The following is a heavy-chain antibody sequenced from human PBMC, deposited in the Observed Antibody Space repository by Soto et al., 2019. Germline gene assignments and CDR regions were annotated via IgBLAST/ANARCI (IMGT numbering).Heavy chain of an antibody. D-gene: IGHD1-26*01. CDR2: ISYDGSNK. CDR3: ARESSGSYSLTWFDP. CDR1: GFTFSSYG. J-gene: IGHJ5*02. Sequence: QVQLVESGGGVVQPGRSLRLSCAASGFTFSSYGMHWVRQAPGKGLEWVAVISYDGSNKYYADSVKGRFTISRDNSKNTLYLQMNSLRAEDTAVYYCARESSGSYSLTWFDPWGQGTLVTVSS. V-gene: IGHV3-30*03.